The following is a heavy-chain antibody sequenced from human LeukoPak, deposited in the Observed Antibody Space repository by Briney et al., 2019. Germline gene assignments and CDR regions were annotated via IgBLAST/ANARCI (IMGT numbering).Heavy chain of an antibody. Sequence: KPSETLSLTCTVSGGSISSYYWSWIRQPPGKGLEWIGYIYYSGSTNYNPSLESRVTISVDTSKNQFSLKLSSVTAADTAVYYCASSLRYCSSTSCSYYFDYWGQGTLVTVSS. CDR3: ASSLRYCSSTSCSYYFDY. CDR1: GGSISSYY. J-gene: IGHJ4*02. V-gene: IGHV4-59*01. CDR2: IYYSGST. D-gene: IGHD2-2*01.